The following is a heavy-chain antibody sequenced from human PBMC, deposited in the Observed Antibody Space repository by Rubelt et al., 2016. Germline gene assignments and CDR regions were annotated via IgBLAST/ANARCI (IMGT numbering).Heavy chain of an antibody. CDR3: ARDDSTSSAGWFDP. D-gene: IGHD6-6*01. J-gene: IGHJ5*02. Sequence: QVLLQESGPGLVKPSETLSLTCSISDSSMNIHSWSWFRRPPGKGLEWIGFVSDSGRTNYNPSLESRVSLSMDRSKAEFYMNPKAVTDSDTAVYYWARDDSTSSAGWFDPWGPGTLVTVSS. CDR1: DSSMNIHS. V-gene: IGHV4-59*11. CDR2: VSDSGRT.